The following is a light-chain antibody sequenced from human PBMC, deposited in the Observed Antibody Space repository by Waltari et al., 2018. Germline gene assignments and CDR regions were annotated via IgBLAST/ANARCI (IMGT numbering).Light chain of an antibody. Sequence: QSVLTQPPSVSAARGQKVTISCSGSSSNIGNKYVIWYQQLPGTAPKLLIYENNKRPSGIPDRFSGSKSGTSATLGITGLQTGDEADYYCGTWDSSLSAGGVFGGGTKLTVI. J-gene: IGLJ3*02. CDR1: SSNIGNKY. CDR3: GTWDSSLSAGGV. V-gene: IGLV1-51*02. CDR2: ENN.